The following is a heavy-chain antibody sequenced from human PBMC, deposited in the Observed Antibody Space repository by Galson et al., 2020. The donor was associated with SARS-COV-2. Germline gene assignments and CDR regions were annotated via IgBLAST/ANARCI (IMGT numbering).Heavy chain of an antibody. CDR1: GYIFTGYY. J-gene: IGHJ3*02. CDR3: ASTSGEIVVEPNPIKVNDAFDI. D-gene: IGHD2-2*01. Sequence: ASVKVSCKASGYIFTGYYMHWVRQAPGQGLEWMGIINPTGGGTNYAQKFQDRITMTRDTSTRTVYMELRSLRSEDTAVYYCASTSGEIVVEPNPIKVNDAFDIWGQGTVVTV. V-gene: IGHV1-46*01. CDR2: INPTGGGT.